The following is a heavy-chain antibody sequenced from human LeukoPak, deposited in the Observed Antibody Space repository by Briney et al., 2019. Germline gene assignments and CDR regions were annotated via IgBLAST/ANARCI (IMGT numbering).Heavy chain of an antibody. CDR3: ARDRNYYDSSGYFDY. V-gene: IGHV1-2*02. Sequence: GASVKVSCKASGYTFTGYYMHWVRQAPGQGLEWMGWINPNSGGTNYAQKFQGRVTMTRDTSISTAYMELSRLRSDDTAVYYCARDRNYYDSSGYFDYWGQGTLVTVSS. J-gene: IGHJ4*02. CDR1: GYTFTGYY. D-gene: IGHD3-22*01. CDR2: INPNSGGT.